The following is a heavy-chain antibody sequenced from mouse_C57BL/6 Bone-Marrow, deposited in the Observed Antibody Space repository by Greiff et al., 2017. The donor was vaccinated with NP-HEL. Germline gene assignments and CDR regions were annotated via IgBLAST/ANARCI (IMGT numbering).Heavy chain of an antibody. CDR2: IRNKANGYTT. CDR1: GFTFTDYY. Sequence: EVKLVESGGGLVQPGGSLSLSCAASGFTFTDYYMSWVRQPPGKALEWLGFIRNKANGYTTEYSASVKGRFTISRDNSQSILYLQMNALRAEDSATYYCARYRSKEDWCFDVWGTGTTVTVSS. CDR3: ARYRSKEDWCFDV. V-gene: IGHV7-3*01. J-gene: IGHJ1*03.